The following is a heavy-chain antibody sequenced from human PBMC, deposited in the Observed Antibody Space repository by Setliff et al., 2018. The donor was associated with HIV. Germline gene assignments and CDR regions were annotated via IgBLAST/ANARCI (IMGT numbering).Heavy chain of an antibody. J-gene: IGHJ4*02. CDR1: GYTFTGNY. D-gene: IGHD3-16*01. CDR3: VKADVLLCDV. CDR2: INPNSTDT. V-gene: IGHV1-2*02. Sequence: VASVKVSCKASGYTFTGNYIHWVRQAPGQGLEWMGWINPNSTDTNYALKFQGRVTFTTDTSVSTSYMELERLSADDTAIYYCVKADVLLCDVWGQGTLVTVSS.